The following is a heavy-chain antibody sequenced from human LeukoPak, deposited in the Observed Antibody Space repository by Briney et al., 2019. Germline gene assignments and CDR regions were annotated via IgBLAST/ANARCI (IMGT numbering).Heavy chain of an antibody. CDR3: ARELGRGSGRLYYGMDV. J-gene: IGHJ6*04. D-gene: IGHD3-10*01. CDR1: GFTFSSYG. V-gene: IGHV3-30*03. CDR2: ISYDGSNK. Sequence: GRSLRLSCAASGFTFSSYGMHWVRQAPGKGLEWVAVISYDGSNKYYADSVKGRFTISRDNSKNTLYLQMSSLRAEDTAVYYCARELGRGSGRLYYGMDVWGKGTTVTVSS.